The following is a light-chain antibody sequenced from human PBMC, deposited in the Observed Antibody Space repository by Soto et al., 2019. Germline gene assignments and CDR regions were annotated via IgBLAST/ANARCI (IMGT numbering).Light chain of an antibody. J-gene: IGKJ2*01. CDR3: QQSYTAPRT. V-gene: IGKV1-39*01. Sequence: DLQMTQSPSSLSASVGDRVTITCRASQDIISHLNWYQQKPGKAPKVLIYAASSLQSGVPSRFSGSGSGTDFTLTINSLQPEDFAMYYCQQSYTAPRTFGQGTKLEIK. CDR1: QDIISH. CDR2: AAS.